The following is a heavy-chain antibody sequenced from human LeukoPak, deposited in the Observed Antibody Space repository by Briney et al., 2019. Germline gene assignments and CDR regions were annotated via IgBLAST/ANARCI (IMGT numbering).Heavy chain of an antibody. D-gene: IGHD3/OR15-3a*01. CDR2: IYYSGST. CDR1: GGSISSSSYY. J-gene: IGHJ3*02. Sequence: SETLSLTCTVSGGSISSSSYYWGWIRQPPGKGLEWIGSIYYSGSTYYNPSLKSRVTISVDKSKNQFSLKMSSVTAADTAVYYCARDWTGSLIAFDIWGQGTMVTVSS. V-gene: IGHV4-39*07. CDR3: ARDWTGSLIAFDI.